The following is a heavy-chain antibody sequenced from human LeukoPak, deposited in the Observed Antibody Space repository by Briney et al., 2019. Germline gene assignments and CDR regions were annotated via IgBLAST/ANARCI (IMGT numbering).Heavy chain of an antibody. CDR1: GFPFSSYG. CDR2: ISYDGNNK. V-gene: IGHV3-30*02. Sequence: GGSPGLSCAASGFPFSSYGTHWVRQAPGKGLEWVAFISYDGNNKYFVDSVKGRFTISRDKSKSTMDLQMNSLKVEDTAIYFCTKSYCGGDCQNLDGFDVWGQGTMVIVSS. D-gene: IGHD2-21*02. CDR3: TKSYCGGDCQNLDGFDV. J-gene: IGHJ3*01.